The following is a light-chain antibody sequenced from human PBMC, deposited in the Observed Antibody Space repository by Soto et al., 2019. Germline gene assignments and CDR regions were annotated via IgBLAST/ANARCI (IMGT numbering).Light chain of an antibody. V-gene: IGKV1-39*01. CDR2: AAS. CDR3: QQSYSTWT. CDR1: QSISSY. J-gene: IGKJ1*01. Sequence: DIQMTQSPSSLSASVGDRITITCRASQSISSYLNWYQQKPGKAPKLLIYAASNLQSGIPSRFSGSGSGTDFTLTISSLQPEDFETYYCQQSYSTWTFGQGTKVDIK.